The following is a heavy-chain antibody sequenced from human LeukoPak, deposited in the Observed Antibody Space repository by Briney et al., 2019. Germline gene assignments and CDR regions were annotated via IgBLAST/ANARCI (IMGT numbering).Heavy chain of an antibody. D-gene: IGHD2-2*01. CDR1: GYTFTGYY. V-gene: IGHV1-2*02. CDR3: ARDSGPAWYCSSTSCSYYFDY. J-gene: IGHJ4*02. Sequence: ASVKVSCKASGYTFTGYYMHWVRQAPGQGLEWMGWINPNSGGTNYAQKFQGRVTMTRDTSTSTVYMELSSLRSEDTAVYYCARDSGPAWYCSSTSCSYYFDYWGQGTLVTVSS. CDR2: INPNSGGT.